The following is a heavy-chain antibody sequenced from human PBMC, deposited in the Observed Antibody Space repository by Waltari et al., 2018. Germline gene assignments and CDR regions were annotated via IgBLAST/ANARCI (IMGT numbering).Heavy chain of an antibody. CDR2: INTNTGNP. D-gene: IGHD2-2*02. V-gene: IGHV7-4-1*02. CDR3: ARGDTIVVVPAAIVGSALLYGMDV. CDR1: GYTFTSYA. Sequence: QVQLVQSGSELKKPGASVKVSCKASGYTFTSYAMNWVRQAPGQGLEWMGWINTNTGNPTYAQGFTGRFVFSLDTAVSTAYLQISSLKAEDTAVYYCARGDTIVVVPAAIVGSALLYGMDVWGQGTTVTVSS. J-gene: IGHJ6*02.